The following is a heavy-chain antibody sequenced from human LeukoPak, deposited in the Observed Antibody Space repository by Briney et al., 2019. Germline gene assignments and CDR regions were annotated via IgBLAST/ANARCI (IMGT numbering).Heavy chain of an antibody. D-gene: IGHD2-8*02. CDR3: ASYLYWWSDLGY. V-gene: IGHV3-7*01. Sequence: PGGCLRLSCAAAGFTFSDYWMSWVRQAPGEGREWVANIKPDGSEKYYVDSVEGRFTLSRDNAKHSLYLQMNSLRVEDTAVYYCASYLYWWSDLGYWGQGTLVTVSS. CDR1: GFTFSDYW. CDR2: IKPDGSEK. J-gene: IGHJ4*02.